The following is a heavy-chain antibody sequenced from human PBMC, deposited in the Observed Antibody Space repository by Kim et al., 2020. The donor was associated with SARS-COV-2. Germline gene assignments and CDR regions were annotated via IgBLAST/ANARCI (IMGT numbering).Heavy chain of an antibody. D-gene: IGHD2-2*01. V-gene: IGHV1-18*01. CDR2: ISTCTGDT. Sequence: ASVKVSCKASGYTFTSYGMKWVRQAPGQGLEWMGWISTCTGDTSYTEKSQGRGTMATDTSTNTAYMELRSLRFDDTGVYYCTRDTTSVQLPAAMLGLFD. CDR1: GYTFTSYG. CDR3: TRDTTSVQLPAAMLGLFD. J-gene: IGHJ5*01.